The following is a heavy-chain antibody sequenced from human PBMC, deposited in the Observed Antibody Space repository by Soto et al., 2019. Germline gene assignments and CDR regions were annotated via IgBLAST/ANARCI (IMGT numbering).Heavy chain of an antibody. J-gene: IGHJ6*02. D-gene: IGHD3-10*01. CDR2: IDPSDSYT. CDR3: ARHESSDYYGSGGESGSYGMDV. Sequence: EVQLVQSGAEVKKPGESLRISCKGSGYSFTSYWISWVRQMPGKGLEWMGRIDPSDSYTNYSPSFQGHVTISADKSISTAYLQWSSLKASDTAMYYCARHESSDYYGSGGESGSYGMDVWVQGTTVSVSS. V-gene: IGHV5-10-1*01. CDR1: GYSFTSYW.